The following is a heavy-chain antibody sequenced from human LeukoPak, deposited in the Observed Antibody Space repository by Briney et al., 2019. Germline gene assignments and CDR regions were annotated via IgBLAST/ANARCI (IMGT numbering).Heavy chain of an antibody. D-gene: IGHD5-12*01. V-gene: IGHV5-51*01. J-gene: IGHJ4*02. CDR3: ARAPRWLQSYFDY. CDR2: IYPGDSDT. CDR1: GYSFTSCW. Sequence: GESLKISCKGSGYSFTSCWIGWVRQMPGKGLEWMGIIYPGDSDTRYSPSFQGQVTISADKSISTAYLQWSSLKASDTAMYYCARAPRWLQSYFDYWGQGTLVTVSS.